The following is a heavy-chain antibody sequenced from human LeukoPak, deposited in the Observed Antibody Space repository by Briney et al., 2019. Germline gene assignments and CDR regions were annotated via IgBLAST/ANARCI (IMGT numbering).Heavy chain of an antibody. J-gene: IGHJ5*02. CDR2: IYYSGST. CDR1: GGSISSYY. V-gene: IGHV4-59*12. Sequence: SETLSLTCTVSGGSISSYYWSWIRQPPGKGLEWIGYIYYSGSTNYNPSLKSRVTISVDTSKNQFSLQLNSVTPEETAVYYCARAGPTIAAAGLRYWFDPWGQGTLVTVSS. D-gene: IGHD6-13*01. CDR3: ARAGPTIAAAGLRYWFDP.